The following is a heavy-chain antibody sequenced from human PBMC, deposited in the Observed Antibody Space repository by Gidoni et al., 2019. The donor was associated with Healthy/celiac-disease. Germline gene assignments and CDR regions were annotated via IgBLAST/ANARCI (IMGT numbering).Heavy chain of an antibody. CDR3: ARGDFWSGYPGY. CDR1: GGSFSGYY. D-gene: IGHD3-3*01. V-gene: IGHV4-34*01. J-gene: IGHJ4*02. Sequence: QVQLQQWGAGLFQPSETLSLTCAVYGGSFSGYYWSWIRQPPGKGLEWIGEINHSGSTNYNPSLKSRVTISVDTSKNQFSLKLSSVTAADTAVYYCARGDFWSGYPGYWGQGTLVTVSS. CDR2: INHSGST.